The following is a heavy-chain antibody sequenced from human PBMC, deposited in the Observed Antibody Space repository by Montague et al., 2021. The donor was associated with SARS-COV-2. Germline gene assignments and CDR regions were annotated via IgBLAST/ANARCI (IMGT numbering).Heavy chain of an antibody. CDR2: IYYSGTT. D-gene: IGHD3-10*01. J-gene: IGHJ4*02. CDR3: ARGMIRGVTSPFDY. V-gene: IGHV4-39*02. CDR1: SGSIISSGYY. Sequence: SETLSLTCSVSSGSIISSGYYWGWIRQPPGKELEWIGYIYYSGTTYYNPSLQSRVTISVDTSKNHLSLRLSSVTAADTAVYFCARGMIRGVTSPFDYWGQGSQVTVSS.